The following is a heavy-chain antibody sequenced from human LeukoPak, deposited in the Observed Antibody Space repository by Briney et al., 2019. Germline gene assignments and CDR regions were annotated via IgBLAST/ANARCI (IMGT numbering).Heavy chain of an antibody. D-gene: IGHD3-10*01. CDR2: ISAYNGNT. Sequence: ASVKVXCKXXXXTXXSXGISWVRQAPGQGLEWMGWISAYNGNTNYAQKLQGRVTMTTDTSTSTAYMELRSLRSDDTAVYYCARVLLWFGESPAYFDYWGQGTLVTVSS. V-gene: IGHV1-18*01. CDR3: ARVLLWFGESPAYFDY. CDR1: XXTXXSXG. J-gene: IGHJ4*02.